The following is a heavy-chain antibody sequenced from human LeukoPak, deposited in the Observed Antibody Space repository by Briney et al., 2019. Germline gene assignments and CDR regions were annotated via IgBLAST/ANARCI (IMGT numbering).Heavy chain of an antibody. CDR3: TTRIAVAGTGFAY. CDR1: GFTFSNAW. J-gene: IGHJ4*02. D-gene: IGHD6-19*01. Sequence: GGSLRLSCAASGFTFSNAWMSWARQAPGKGLEWVGRIKSKSDGGTTDYAAPVKGRLTISRDDSKNTVYLQMNSLKTEDTAVYYCTTRIAVAGTGFAYWGQGTLVTVSS. V-gene: IGHV3-15*01. CDR2: IKSKSDGGTT.